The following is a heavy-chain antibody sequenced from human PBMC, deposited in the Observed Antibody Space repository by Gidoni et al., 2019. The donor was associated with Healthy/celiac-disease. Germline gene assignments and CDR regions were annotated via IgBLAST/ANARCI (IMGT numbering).Heavy chain of an antibody. CDR1: GFTFSSHS. CDR3: ARAAGVVTAIGYYGMDV. Sequence: EVQLVESGGGLVKPGGSLRLSCAASGFTFSSHSMNWVRQAPGKGLEWVSSISSSSSYIYYADSVKGRFTISRDNAKNSLYLQMNSLRAEDTAVYYCARAAGVVTAIGYYGMDVWGQGTTVTASS. J-gene: IGHJ6*02. V-gene: IGHV3-21*01. D-gene: IGHD2-21*02. CDR2: ISSSSSYI.